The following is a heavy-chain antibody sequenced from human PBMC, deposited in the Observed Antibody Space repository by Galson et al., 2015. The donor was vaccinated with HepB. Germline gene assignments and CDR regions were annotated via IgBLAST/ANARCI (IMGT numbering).Heavy chain of an antibody. Sequence: SLRLSCAASGFTFSNYYMSWIRQAPGKGLEWVSYISSSSSYTNYADSVKGRFTISRDNAKNSLYLQMNSLRAEDTSVYYCSRGRAAATLWFDTWGQLTLFSIPS. CDR2: ISSSSSYT. CDR3: SRGRAAATLWFDT. D-gene: IGHD2-15*01. V-gene: IGHV3-11*06. J-gene: IGHJ5*02. CDR1: GFTFSNYY.